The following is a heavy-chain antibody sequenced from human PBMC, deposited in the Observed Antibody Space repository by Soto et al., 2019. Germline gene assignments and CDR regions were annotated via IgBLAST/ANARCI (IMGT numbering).Heavy chain of an antibody. Sequence: ASVKVSCKASGYTLTSYAMHWVRQAPGQRLEWMGWINAGNGNTKYSQKFQGRVTITRDTSASTAYMELNSLRSEDTAVYYCVRDSPIGSTFSGYDGIAYWGQGTLVTVSS. J-gene: IGHJ4*02. D-gene: IGHD5-12*01. CDR3: VRDSPIGSTFSGYDGIAY. CDR1: GYTLTSYA. CDR2: INAGNGNT. V-gene: IGHV1-3*01.